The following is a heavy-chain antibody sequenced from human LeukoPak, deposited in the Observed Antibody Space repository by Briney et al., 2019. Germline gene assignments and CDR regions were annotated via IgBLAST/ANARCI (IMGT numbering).Heavy chain of an antibody. V-gene: IGHV3-48*03. CDR1: GFTFSTYE. Sequence: GGSLRLSCAASGFTFSTYEMNWVRQAPGKGLEWVSHISSSGITIYYADSVKGRFTISRDNAKNSLYLQMNSLRAEDTAVYYCARDSVRDNSGYYYRYYFDYWGQGTLVTVSS. CDR2: ISSSGITI. D-gene: IGHD3-22*01. J-gene: IGHJ4*02. CDR3: ARDSVRDNSGYYYRYYFDY.